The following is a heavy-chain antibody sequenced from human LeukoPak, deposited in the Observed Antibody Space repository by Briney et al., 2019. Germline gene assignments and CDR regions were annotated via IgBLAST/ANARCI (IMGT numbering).Heavy chain of an antibody. D-gene: IGHD3-16*01. J-gene: IGHJ4*02. V-gene: IGHV3-23*01. Sequence: GGSLRLSCAASGFIFSSYTMTWARQAPVKGLEWVSAISGDGTRTYYADSVKGRFTISRDNSKNTLYLEMSSLRVEDTAIYYCAKWPEGAMDYFDYWGQGTLVTVSS. CDR2: ISGDGTRT. CDR3: AKWPEGAMDYFDY. CDR1: GFIFSSYT.